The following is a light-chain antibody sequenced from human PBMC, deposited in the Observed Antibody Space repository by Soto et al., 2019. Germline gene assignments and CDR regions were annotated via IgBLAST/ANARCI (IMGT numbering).Light chain of an antibody. CDR2: GAS. CDR3: QQYYSWPRT. CDR1: QSVSSN. Sequence: EKVMTQSPATLSVSPGERATLYCRASQSVSSNLAWYQQKPGQAPRLLIYGASTRATDIPARFSGSGSGTEFTLTISSLQSEDFAVYYCQQYYSWPRTFGQGTKVDI. J-gene: IGKJ1*01. V-gene: IGKV3-15*01.